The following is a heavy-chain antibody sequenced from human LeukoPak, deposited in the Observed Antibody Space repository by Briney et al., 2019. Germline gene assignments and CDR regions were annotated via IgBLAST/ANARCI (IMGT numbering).Heavy chain of an antibody. D-gene: IGHD6-13*01. CDR3: ARERPGIAAAQGRFDP. CDR2: IYYSGST. V-gene: IGHV4-59*01. J-gene: IGHJ5*02. Sequence: SETLSLTCTVSGGSISSYYWSWIRQPPGKGLEWIGYIYYSGSTNYNPSLKSRVTISVDTSKNQFSLKLSSVTAADTAVYYCARERPGIAAAQGRFDPWGQGTLVTVSS. CDR1: GGSISSYY.